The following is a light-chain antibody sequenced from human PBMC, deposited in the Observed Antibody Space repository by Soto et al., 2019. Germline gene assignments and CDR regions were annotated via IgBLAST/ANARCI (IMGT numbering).Light chain of an antibody. Sequence: DIQLTQSPSLLSASVGDRVTITCRASQGINIFLAWFQQKPGKVPNLLISAASTLQSGVPSRFSGSGSETEFTLTITSLQPEDSATYYCQQRNSYPRTFGQGTKVDIK. CDR2: AAS. CDR3: QQRNSYPRT. CDR1: QGINIF. V-gene: IGKV1-9*01. J-gene: IGKJ2*01.